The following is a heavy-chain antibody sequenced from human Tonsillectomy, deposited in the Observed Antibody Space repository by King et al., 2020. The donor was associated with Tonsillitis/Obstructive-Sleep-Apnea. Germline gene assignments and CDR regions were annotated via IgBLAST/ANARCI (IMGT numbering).Heavy chain of an antibody. CDR1: GYTFTGYD. V-gene: IGHV1-2*02. CDR2: INPNSGGT. J-gene: IGHJ5*02. CDR3: AIPYDIALGGGFDP. D-gene: IGHD3-9*01. Sequence: QLVQSGAEVKKPGASVKVSCKASGYTFTGYDMHWVRQAPGQGLEWMGWINPNSGGTKYAQKFQGRVTMTRDTSISTAYMELSRLRSDDTAVYYCAIPYDIALGGGFDPWGQGTLVTVSS.